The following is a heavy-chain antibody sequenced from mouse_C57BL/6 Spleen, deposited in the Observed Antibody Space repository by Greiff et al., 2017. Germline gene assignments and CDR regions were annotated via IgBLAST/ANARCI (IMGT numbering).Heavy chain of an antibody. D-gene: IGHD6-1*01. CDR2: IDPENGDT. CDR3: TTGGHGAWFAY. CDR1: GFNIKDDY. Sequence: VQLQQSGAELVRPGASVKLSCTASGFNIKDDYMHWVKQRPEQGLEWIGWIDPENGDTESASKFQGKATITADTSSNTAYLQLSSLTSEDTAVYYCTTGGHGAWFAYWGQGTLVTVSA. J-gene: IGHJ3*01. V-gene: IGHV14-4*01.